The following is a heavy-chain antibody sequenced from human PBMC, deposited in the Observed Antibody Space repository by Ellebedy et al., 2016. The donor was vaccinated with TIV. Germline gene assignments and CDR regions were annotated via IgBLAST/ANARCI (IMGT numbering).Heavy chain of an antibody. J-gene: IGHJ4*02. CDR3: ARDLNGPGDY. Sequence: ASVKVSCKASGYTFTGYHVDWVRQAPGKGLEWMGMINPSGGSTKYTQKLQGRVAMTRDKSTTTVYMELSSLRSDDTAVYYCARDLNGPGDYWGQGTLVTASS. CDR2: INPSGGST. V-gene: IGHV1-46*04. D-gene: IGHD2-8*01. CDR1: GYTFTGYH.